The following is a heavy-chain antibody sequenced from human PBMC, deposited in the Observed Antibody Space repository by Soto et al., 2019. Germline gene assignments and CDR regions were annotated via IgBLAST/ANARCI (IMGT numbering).Heavy chain of an antibody. V-gene: IGHV3-23*01. Sequence: GGSLRLSCAASGFTFSSSAMSWVRQGPGKGLEWISAISASGTNTYYADSVKGRFTISRDNSRNTLFLQMNGLRDDDTAVYYCAKTAAAGSDWGQGTLVTVSS. D-gene: IGHD6-13*01. CDR2: ISASGTNT. J-gene: IGHJ4*02. CDR1: GFTFSSSA. CDR3: AKTAAAGSD.